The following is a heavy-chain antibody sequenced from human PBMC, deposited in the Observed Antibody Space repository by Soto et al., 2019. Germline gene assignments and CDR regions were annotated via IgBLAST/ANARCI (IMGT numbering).Heavy chain of an antibody. CDR3: ARGMTTVTTLDY. V-gene: IGHV4-59*01. D-gene: IGHD4-4*01. CDR1: DGSISSYY. CDR2: IYYSGST. Sequence: SETLSLTCTVSDGSISSYYWSWIRQPPGKGLEWIGYIYYSGSTNYNPSLKSRVTISVDTSKNQFSLKLSSVTAADTAVYYCARGMTTVTTLDYWGQGTLVTVSS. J-gene: IGHJ4*02.